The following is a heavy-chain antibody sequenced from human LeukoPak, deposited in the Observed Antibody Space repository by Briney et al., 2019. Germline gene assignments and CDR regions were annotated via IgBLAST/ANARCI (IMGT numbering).Heavy chain of an antibody. Sequence: PGGSLRLSCAASGFTFSSYAMHWVRQAPGKGLEYVSAISSNGGSTYYANSVKGRFTISRDNSKNTLYLQMGSLRAEDMAVYYCARSSGSYHYWGQGTLVTVSS. CDR2: ISSNGGST. V-gene: IGHV3-64*01. CDR1: GFTFSSYA. D-gene: IGHD1-26*01. CDR3: ARSSGSYHY. J-gene: IGHJ4*02.